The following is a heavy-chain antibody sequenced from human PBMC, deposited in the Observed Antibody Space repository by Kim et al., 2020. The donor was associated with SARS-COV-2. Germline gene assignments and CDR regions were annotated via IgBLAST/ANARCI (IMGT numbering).Heavy chain of an antibody. CDR3: ARDWGRCYDWDYYYYYMDV. Sequence: GRFTSSRDNSKNTLDLQMNSLKAEDTAVYYCARDWGRCYDWDYYYYYMDVWGKGTTVTVSS. D-gene: IGHD2-15*01. J-gene: IGHJ6*03. V-gene: IGHV3-30*01.